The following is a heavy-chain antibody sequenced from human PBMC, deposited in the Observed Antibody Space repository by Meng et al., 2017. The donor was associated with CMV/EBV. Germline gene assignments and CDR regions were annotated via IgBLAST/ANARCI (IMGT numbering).Heavy chain of an antibody. CDR3: AKEVVRGENWFDP. V-gene: IGHV2-26*01. D-gene: IGHD3-10*01. J-gene: IGHJ5*02. CDR1: GFPLSNGRMG. CDR2: IFSNDEK. Sequence: SGPTLVKPTETLTLTCTVSGFPLSNGRMGVSWIRQPPGKALEWLAHIFSNDEKSYSTSLQRMLTISKDTSKNQVVLTMTNMDPVDTATYYCAKEVVRGENWFDPWGQGTLVTVSS.